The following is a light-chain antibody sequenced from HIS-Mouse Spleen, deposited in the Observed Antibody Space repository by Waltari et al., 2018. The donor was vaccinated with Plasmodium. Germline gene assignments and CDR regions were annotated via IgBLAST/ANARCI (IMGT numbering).Light chain of an antibody. Sequence: EIVMTQSPATLSVSPGARATLSCRASQSVSSNLAWHQQKPVQAPRLLIYVASTKATGIPARCIGSGSGTEFTLTISSLQSEDFAVYYCQQYNNWSFTFGPGTKVDIK. CDR2: VAS. CDR3: QQYNNWSFT. J-gene: IGKJ3*01. CDR1: QSVSSN. V-gene: IGKV3-15*01.